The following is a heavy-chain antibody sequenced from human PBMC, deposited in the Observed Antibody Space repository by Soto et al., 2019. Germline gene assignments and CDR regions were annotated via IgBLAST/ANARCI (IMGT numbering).Heavy chain of an antibody. J-gene: IGHJ6*02. Sequence: LRLSCAASGFTFSSYGMHWVRQAPGKGLEWVAVIWYDGSNKYYADSVKGRFTISRDNSKNTLYLQMNSLRAEDTAVYYCARDTMIVVVPLVYYGMDVWGQGTTVTVSS. CDR2: IWYDGSNK. CDR1: GFTFSSYG. D-gene: IGHD3-22*01. V-gene: IGHV3-33*01. CDR3: ARDTMIVVVPLVYYGMDV.